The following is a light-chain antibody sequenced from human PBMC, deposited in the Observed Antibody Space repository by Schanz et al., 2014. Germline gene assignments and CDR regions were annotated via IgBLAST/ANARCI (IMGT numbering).Light chain of an antibody. V-gene: IGKV4-1*01. CDR1: QSVLYTSDSKNY. J-gene: IGKJ4*01. CDR3: QQYYSLPLT. CDR2: WAS. Sequence: DIVMTQSPDSLPVSLGERATINCKSSQSVLYTSDSKNYLAWYQHKPGQPPKLLISWASTRESGVPDRFTGSGSVTDFTLTISNLQAEDVAVYYCQQYYSLPLTFGGGTKVEIK.